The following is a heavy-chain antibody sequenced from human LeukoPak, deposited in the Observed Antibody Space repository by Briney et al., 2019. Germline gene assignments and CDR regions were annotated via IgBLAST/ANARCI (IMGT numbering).Heavy chain of an antibody. CDR3: ARLYLGGYYYYSWFDP. Sequence: SETLSLTCTVSGYSISSGYYWGWIRQPPGKGLEWIGSIYYSGSTYYNPSLKSRVTISVDTSKNQFSLKLSSVTAADTAVYYCARLYLGGYYYYSWFDPWGQGTLVTVSS. CDR2: IYYSGST. D-gene: IGHD3-22*01. J-gene: IGHJ5*02. CDR1: GYSISSGYY. V-gene: IGHV4-38-2*02.